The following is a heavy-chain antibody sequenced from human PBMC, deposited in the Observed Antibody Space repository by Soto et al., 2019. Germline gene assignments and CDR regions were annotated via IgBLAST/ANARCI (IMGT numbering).Heavy chain of an antibody. CDR2: ISGSGDST. V-gene: IGHV3-23*01. Sequence: EVQLLDSGGGLVQPGGSLRLSCAASGFTFSSYAMNWVRQAPGKGLEWVSVISGSGDSTYYADSVKGRFTISRDNSKNTLYLQMNSLRTEDTAVYYCERRRPGTYFDYWGQGTLVTVSS. CDR1: GFTFSSYA. J-gene: IGHJ4*02. CDR3: ERRRPGTYFDY. D-gene: IGHD6-13*01.